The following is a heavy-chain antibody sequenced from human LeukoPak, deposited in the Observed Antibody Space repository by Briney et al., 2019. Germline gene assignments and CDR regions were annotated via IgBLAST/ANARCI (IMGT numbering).Heavy chain of an antibody. J-gene: IGHJ4*02. Sequence: ASVKVSCKASGYTFTGYYMHWVRQAPGQGLEWMGWINPNSGGTNYAQKFQGRVTMTRDTSISTAYMELSRLRSDDTAVYYCATPYSGSYALMHWGQGTLVTVSS. CDR3: ATPYSGSYALMH. V-gene: IGHV1-2*02. CDR2: INPNSGGT. CDR1: GYTFTGYY. D-gene: IGHD1-26*01.